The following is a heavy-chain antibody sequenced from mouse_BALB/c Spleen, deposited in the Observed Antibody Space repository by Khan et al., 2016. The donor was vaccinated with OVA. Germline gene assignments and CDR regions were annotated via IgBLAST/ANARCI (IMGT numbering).Heavy chain of an antibody. V-gene: IGHV3-2*02. D-gene: IGHD1-1*01. Sequence: EVQLVESGPGLVKPSQSLSLTCTVTGYSITSGYAWNWIRQFPGNKLEWMGYISYSGGTSSNPSPKSRISITRDTSKNQFLLQLNSVTTEDTATYYCARGNYYGYYFDYWGQGTPLTVSS. CDR2: ISYSGGT. CDR1: GYSITSGYA. CDR3: ARGNYYGYYFDY. J-gene: IGHJ2*01.